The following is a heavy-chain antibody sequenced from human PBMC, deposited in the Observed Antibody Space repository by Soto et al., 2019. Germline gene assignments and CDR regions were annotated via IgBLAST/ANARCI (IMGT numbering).Heavy chain of an antibody. CDR3: ARDGRGVASTSRAFDL. Sequence: EVQLVESGGGLVQPGGSLRLSCAASGFTFSMFNMNWVRQAPGKGLEWVSYISSSSSSMYYLDSVKGRFTISRDNAKNSLYLQMNGLRDEDTALYYCARDGRGVASTSRAFDLWGQGTMVTVSS. CDR2: ISSSSSSM. V-gene: IGHV3-48*02. D-gene: IGHD6-19*01. J-gene: IGHJ3*01. CDR1: GFTFSMFN.